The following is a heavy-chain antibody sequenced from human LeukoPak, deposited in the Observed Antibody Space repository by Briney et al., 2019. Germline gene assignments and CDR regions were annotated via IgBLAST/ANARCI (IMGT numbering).Heavy chain of an antibody. J-gene: IGHJ5*02. V-gene: IGHV4-59*01. CDR1: GGSISSYY. CDR3: ACSPANWFDP. Sequence: SETLSLTCTVSGGSISSYYWSWIRQPPGKGLEWIGYIYYSGSTNYNPSLKSRVTISVDTSKNQFFLKLSSVTAADTAVYYCACSPANWFDPWGQGTLVTVSS. CDR2: IYYSGST. D-gene: IGHD2-2*01.